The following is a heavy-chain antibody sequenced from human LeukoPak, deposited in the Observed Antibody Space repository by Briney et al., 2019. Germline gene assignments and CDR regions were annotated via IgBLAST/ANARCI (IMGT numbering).Heavy chain of an antibody. CDR1: GYTFTGYY. D-gene: IGHD2-15*01. J-gene: IGHJ4*02. CDR2: INPNSGGT. V-gene: IGHV1-2*02. Sequence: ASVKVSCKAAGYTFTGYYMHWVRQAPGQGLEWMGWINPNSGGTNYAQRFQGRVTLTRDTSITTAYMDLSRLTSDDTAVYYCARGHYFADGRYPLHYWGQGTLVIVSS. CDR3: ARGHYFADGRYPLHY.